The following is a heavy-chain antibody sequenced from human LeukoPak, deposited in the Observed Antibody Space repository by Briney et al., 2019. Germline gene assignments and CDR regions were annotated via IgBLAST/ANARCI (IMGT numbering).Heavy chain of an antibody. CDR1: GFTVSSNY. D-gene: IGHD3-16*02. Sequence: GSLRLSCAASGFTVSSNYMSWVRQPPGKGLEWIGSIYYSESTYNPSLKSRVTLSVDTSKNQFSLRLSSVTAADTAVYYCARRTFGGVIAYWGQGTLVTVSS. CDR2: IYYSEST. J-gene: IGHJ4*02. V-gene: IGHV4-39*07. CDR3: ARRTFGGVIAY.